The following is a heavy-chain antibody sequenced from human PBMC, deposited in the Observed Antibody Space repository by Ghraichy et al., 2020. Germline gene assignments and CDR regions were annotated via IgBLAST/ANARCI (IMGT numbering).Heavy chain of an antibody. CDR2: ISGSGGST. CDR1: GFTFSIYA. J-gene: IGHJ6*02. D-gene: IGHD3-3*01. CDR3: AKDRGDYDFWSGYVSYYYYGMDV. V-gene: IGHV3-23*01. Sequence: GGSLRLSCAASGFTFSIYAMSWVRQAPGKGLEWVSAISGSGGSTYYADSVKGRFTISRDNSKNTLYLQMNSLRAEDTAVYYCAKDRGDYDFWSGYVSYYYYGMDVWGQGTTVTVSS.